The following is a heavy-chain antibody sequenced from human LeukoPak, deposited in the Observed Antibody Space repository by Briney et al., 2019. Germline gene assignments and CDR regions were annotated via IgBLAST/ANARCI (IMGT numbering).Heavy chain of an antibody. J-gene: IGHJ4*02. V-gene: IGHV3-7*05. CDR2: IKEDGSDK. D-gene: IGHD3-10*01. Sequence: GGSLRLSCSASAFTFSVYWMTWVRQAPGKGLKWVATIKEDGSDKYYVDSVRGRFTVSRDNAENSLYLQMNSLTAEDTALYYCVRDGIRDIPGIITIRYDYWGQGTLVTVSS. CDR1: AFTFSVYW. CDR3: VRDGIRDIPGIITIRYDY.